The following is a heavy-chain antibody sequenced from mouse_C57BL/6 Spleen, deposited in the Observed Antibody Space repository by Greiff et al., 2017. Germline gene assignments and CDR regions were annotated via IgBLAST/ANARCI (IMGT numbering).Heavy chain of an antibody. CDR2: IYPGDGDT. J-gene: IGHJ2*01. CDR3: ARGRPYDYDDYFYY. Sequence: QVQLQQSGAELVKPGASVKISCKASGYAFSSYWMNWVKQRPGKGLEWIGQIYPGDGDTNYNGKFKGKATLTADKSSSTAYMQLSSLTSEDSAVYFCARGRPYDYDDYFYYWGQGTTLTVSS. D-gene: IGHD2-4*01. V-gene: IGHV1-80*01. CDR1: GYAFSSYW.